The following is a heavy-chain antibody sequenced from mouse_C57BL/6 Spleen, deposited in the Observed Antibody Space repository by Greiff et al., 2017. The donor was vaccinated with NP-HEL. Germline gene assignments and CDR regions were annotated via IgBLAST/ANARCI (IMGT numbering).Heavy chain of an antibody. D-gene: IGHD1-1*01. CDR3: ARRGGSSCFDY. CDR1: GYAFSSYW. Sequence: VKLMESGAELVKPGASVKISCKASGYAFSSYWMNWVKQRPGKGLEWIGQIYPGDGDTNYNGKFKGKATLTADKSSSTAYMQLSSLTSEDSAVYFCARRGGSSCFDYWGQGTTLTVSS. J-gene: IGHJ2*01. CDR2: IYPGDGDT. V-gene: IGHV1-80*01.